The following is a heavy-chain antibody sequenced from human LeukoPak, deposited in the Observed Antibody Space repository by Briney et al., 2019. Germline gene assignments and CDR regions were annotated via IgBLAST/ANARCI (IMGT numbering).Heavy chain of an antibody. CDR1: GFTFSSYA. J-gene: IGHJ4*02. CDR2: ISYDGSNK. V-gene: IGHV3-30*04. CDR3: ARVGSKYSSSWYILDY. D-gene: IGHD6-13*01. Sequence: GGTLRLSCAASGFTFSSYAMHWVRQAPGKGLERVAVISYDGSNKYYADSVKGRFTISRDNSKNTLYLQMNSLRAEDTAVYYCARVGSKYSSSWYILDYWGQGTLVTVSS.